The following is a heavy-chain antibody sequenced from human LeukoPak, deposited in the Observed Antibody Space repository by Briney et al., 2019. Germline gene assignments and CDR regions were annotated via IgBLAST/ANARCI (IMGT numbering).Heavy chain of an antibody. D-gene: IGHD2-8*01. CDR1: GYSISSGYY. J-gene: IGHJ4*02. CDR3: ARGRVVLMVYAIRSYFDY. Sequence: SETLSLTCTVSGYSISSGYYWGWIRQPPGKGLEWIGSIYHSGSTYYNPSLKSRVTISVDTSKNQFSLKLSSVTAADTAVYYCARGRVVLMVYAIRSYFDYWGQGTLVTVSS. V-gene: IGHV4-38-2*02. CDR2: IYHSGST.